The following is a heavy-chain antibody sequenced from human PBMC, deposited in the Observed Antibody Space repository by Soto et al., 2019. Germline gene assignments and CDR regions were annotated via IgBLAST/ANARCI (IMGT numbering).Heavy chain of an antibody. D-gene: IGHD5-12*01. V-gene: IGHV4-34*01. CDR1: GGSLTGYY. CDR2: VKDGGST. J-gene: IGHJ4*02. CDR3: ARGQEGIVATH. Sequence: QVQLQQWGAGLLKPSETLSLTCTVNGGSLTGYYWSWIRQPPGKGLEWIGEVKDGGSTNYSPSLRGRFSISADTSKNHFSLRLNSVTAADTAVHFCARGQEGIVATHWDQGALVTVSS.